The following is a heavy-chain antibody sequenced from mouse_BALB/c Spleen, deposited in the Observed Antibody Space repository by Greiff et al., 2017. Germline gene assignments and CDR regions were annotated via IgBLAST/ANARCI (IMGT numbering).Heavy chain of an antibody. D-gene: IGHD2-4*01. V-gene: IGHV1-77*01. J-gene: IGHJ4*01. CDR3: AIRDDYNYYYAMDY. CDR2: IYPGSGNT. CDR1: GYTFTDYY. Sequence: QVQLKQSGAELARPGASVKLSCKASGYTFTDYYINWVKQRTGQGLEWIGEIYPGSGNTYYNEKFKGKATLTADKSSSTAYMQLSSLTSEDSAVYFCAIRDDYNYYYAMDYWGQGTSVTVSS.